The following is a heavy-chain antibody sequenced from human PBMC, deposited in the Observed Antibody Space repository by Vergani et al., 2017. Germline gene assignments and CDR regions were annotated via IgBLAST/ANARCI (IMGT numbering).Heavy chain of an antibody. CDR3: ARGRTVAGLGAFDI. CDR1: GFTFSSYA. J-gene: IGHJ3*02. D-gene: IGHD6-19*01. V-gene: IGHV3-30*07. Sequence: VQLLESGGGLVQPGGSLRLSCAASGFTFSSYAMHWVRQAPGKGLEWVAVISYDGSNKYYADSVKGRFTISRDNSKNTLYLQMNSLRAEDTAVYYCARGRTVAGLGAFDIWGQGTMVTVSS. CDR2: ISYDGSNK.